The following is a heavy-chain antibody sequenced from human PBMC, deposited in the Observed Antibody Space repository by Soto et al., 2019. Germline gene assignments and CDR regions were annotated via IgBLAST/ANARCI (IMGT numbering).Heavy chain of an antibody. J-gene: IGHJ6*02. Sequence: GESLKISCEGSGYSFTSYWISWVRQMPGKGLEWMGRIDPSDSYTNYSPSFQGHVTISADKSISTAYLQWSSLKASDTAMYYCARISGYQYYYYGMDVWGQGTTVTVSS. CDR2: IDPSDSYT. D-gene: IGHD5-12*01. CDR1: GYSFTSYW. V-gene: IGHV5-10-1*01. CDR3: ARISGYQYYYYGMDV.